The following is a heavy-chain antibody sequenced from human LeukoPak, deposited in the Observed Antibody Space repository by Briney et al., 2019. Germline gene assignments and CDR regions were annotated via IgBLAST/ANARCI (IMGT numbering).Heavy chain of an antibody. CDR3: AREDDILTGFDY. CDR2: INPNSGGT. CDR1: GYTFTGYY. D-gene: IGHD3-9*01. V-gene: IGHV1-2*02. J-gene: IGHJ4*02. Sequence: ASVKVSCKASGYTFTGYYMHWVRQAPGLGLEWMGWINPNSGGTNYAQKFQGRVTMTRDTSISTAYMELSRLRSDDTAVYYCAREDDILTGFDYWGQGTLVTVSS.